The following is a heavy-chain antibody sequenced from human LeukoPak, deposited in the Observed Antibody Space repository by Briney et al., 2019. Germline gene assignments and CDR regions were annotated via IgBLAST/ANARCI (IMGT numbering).Heavy chain of an antibody. CDR2: IYSDGST. CDR3: ARAGGSSWFLFDY. CDR1: GFTVSSNY. V-gene: IGHV3-53*01. Sequence: PGGSLRLSCAASGFTVSSNYMSWVRQAPGKGLEWVSVIYSDGSTYYADSVKGRFTISRGNSKNTLYLQMNSLRAEDTAVYYCARAGGSSWFLFDYWGQGTLVTVSS. J-gene: IGHJ4*02. D-gene: IGHD6-13*01.